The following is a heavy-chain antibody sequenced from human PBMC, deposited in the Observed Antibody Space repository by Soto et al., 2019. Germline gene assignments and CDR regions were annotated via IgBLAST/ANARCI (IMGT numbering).Heavy chain of an antibody. D-gene: IGHD1-26*01. J-gene: IGHJ4*02. Sequence: PSETLSLTCTVSGGSISSYYWSWIRQPPGKGPEWIGYIYYSGSTNYNPSLKSRVTISVDTSKNQFSLKLSSVTAADTAVYYCARAPQNFLSGSYDYWGQGTLVTVSS. CDR1: GGSISSYY. CDR3: ARAPQNFLSGSYDY. CDR2: IYYSGST. V-gene: IGHV4-59*01.